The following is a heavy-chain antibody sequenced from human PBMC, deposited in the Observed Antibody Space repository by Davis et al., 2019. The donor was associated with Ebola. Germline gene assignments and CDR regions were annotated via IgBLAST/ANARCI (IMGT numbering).Heavy chain of an antibody. V-gene: IGHV1-3*04. CDR3: ARDKSGSY. D-gene: IGHD1-26*01. J-gene: IGHJ4*02. Sequence: ASVKVSCKASGYTFTNYAMHWVRQAPGQRLEWMGWISTGNGNARYSQKFQGRVTMTTDTSTSTAYMELRSLRSDDTAVYYCARDKSGSYWGQGTLVTVSS. CDR2: ISTGNGNA. CDR1: GYTFTNYA.